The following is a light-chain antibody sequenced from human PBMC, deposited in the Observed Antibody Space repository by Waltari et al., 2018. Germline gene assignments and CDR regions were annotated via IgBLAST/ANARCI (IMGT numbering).Light chain of an antibody. CDR1: SSNIGNTY. CDR3: GTWDSSLSAAV. Sequence: QSVLTQPPSVSAAPGQKVTISCSGSSSNIGNTYVSWYQQLPGTAPKLLSHENNERPSGIPDRFSGSKSGTSATLGITGLQTGDEADYYCGTWDSSLSAAVFGGGTQLTVL. CDR2: ENN. V-gene: IGLV1-51*02. J-gene: IGLJ7*01.